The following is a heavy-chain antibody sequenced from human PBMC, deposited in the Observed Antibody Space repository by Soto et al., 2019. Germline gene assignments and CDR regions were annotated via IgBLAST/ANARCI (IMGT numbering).Heavy chain of an antibody. V-gene: IGHV3-48*03. CDR3: ARDLLHYDFWSGYSAYFYYGMDV. J-gene: IGHJ6*02. CDR1: GFTFSSYE. Sequence: GGSLRLSCSASGFTFSSYEMNWVRQAPGKGLEWVSYISDSGRTIYYADSVKGRFTVSRDDAQNSVYLQMDSLRAEDTAVYYCARDLLHYDFWSGYSAYFYYGMDVWGPRTTVTVSS. CDR2: ISDSGRTI. D-gene: IGHD3-3*01.